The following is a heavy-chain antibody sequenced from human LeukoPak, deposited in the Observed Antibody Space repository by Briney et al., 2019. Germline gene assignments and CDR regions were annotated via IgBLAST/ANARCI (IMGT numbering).Heavy chain of an antibody. Sequence: GASVKVSCKASGGTFSSYAISWVRQAPGQGLEWMGGIIPIFGTANYAQKFQGRVTITADKSTSTAYMELSSLRSEDTAVYYCARFWYITRKGFDPWGQGARVTVSS. J-gene: IGHJ5*02. CDR2: IIPIFGTA. V-gene: IGHV1-69*06. CDR3: ARFWYITRKGFDP. D-gene: IGHD3-10*01. CDR1: GGTFSSYA.